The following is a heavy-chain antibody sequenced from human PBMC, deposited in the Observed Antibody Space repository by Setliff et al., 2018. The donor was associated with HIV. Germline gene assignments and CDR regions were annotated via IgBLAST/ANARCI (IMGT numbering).Heavy chain of an antibody. CDR3: ARDSQRATVTTSGSWSHDY. CDR1: GFTFSWYG. V-gene: IGHV3-30*03. CDR2: ISYDGINK. D-gene: IGHD4-17*01. Sequence: PGGSLRLSCAASGFTFSWYGMDWVRQAPGKGLEWVAVISYDGINKYYADSVKGRFTISRDNSKNTLYLQMNSLRAEDTALYYCARDSQRATVTTSGSWSHDYWGQGTLVTVSS. J-gene: IGHJ4*02.